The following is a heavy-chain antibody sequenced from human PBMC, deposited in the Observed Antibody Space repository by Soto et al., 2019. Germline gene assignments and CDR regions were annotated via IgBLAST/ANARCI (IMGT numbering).Heavy chain of an antibody. V-gene: IGHV1-69*02. Sequence: QVQLVHSGAEVKKPGSSVKVSCKASGGTFSSYTISWVRQAPGQGLEWMGRIIPILGIANYAQKFQGRVTITADKSTSTAYMELSSLRSEDTAVYYCARGVVAATYALDIWGQGTMVTVSS. CDR3: ARGVVAATYALDI. CDR1: GGTFSSYT. J-gene: IGHJ3*02. CDR2: IIPILGIA. D-gene: IGHD2-15*01.